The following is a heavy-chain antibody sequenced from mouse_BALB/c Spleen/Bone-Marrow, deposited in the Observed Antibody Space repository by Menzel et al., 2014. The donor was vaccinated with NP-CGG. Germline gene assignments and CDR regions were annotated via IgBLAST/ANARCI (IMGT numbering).Heavy chain of an antibody. CDR3: AEGYDSWFAY. D-gene: IGHD2-2*01. V-gene: IGHV14-3*02. J-gene: IGHJ3*01. Sequence: PEQGLEWIGRIDPANGNTKYDPKFQGKATVTSDTSSNTAYLHLNSLTSEDTAVYYCAEGYDSWFAYWGQGTLVTVSA. CDR2: IDPANGNT.